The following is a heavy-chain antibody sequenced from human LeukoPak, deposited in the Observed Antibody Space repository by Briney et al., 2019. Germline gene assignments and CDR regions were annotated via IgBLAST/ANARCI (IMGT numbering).Heavy chain of an antibody. D-gene: IGHD2-2*02. J-gene: IGHJ4*02. Sequence: GRSLRLSCAASGFTFDDYAMHWVRQAPGKGLEWVSGISWNSGSIGYADSVKGRSTISRDNAKNSLYLQMNSLRAEDTALYYCAKGVLGFYTNFDYWGQGTLVTVSS. CDR2: ISWNSGSI. V-gene: IGHV3-9*01. CDR3: AKGVLGFYTNFDY. CDR1: GFTFDDYA.